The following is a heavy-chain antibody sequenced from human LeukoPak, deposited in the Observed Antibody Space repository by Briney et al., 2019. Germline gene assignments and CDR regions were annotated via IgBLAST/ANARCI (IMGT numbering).Heavy chain of an antibody. D-gene: IGHD6-19*01. J-gene: IGHJ4*02. CDR1: GFTFSSYE. CDR3: ARGLFRSGWQGFDY. Sequence: GGSLRLSCAASGFTFSSYEMNWVRQAPGKGLEWVSYISSSGSTIYYADSVKGRFTISRDNAKTSLYLQMNSLRAEDTAVYYCARGLFRSGWQGFDYWGQGTLVTVSS. V-gene: IGHV3-48*03. CDR2: ISSSGSTI.